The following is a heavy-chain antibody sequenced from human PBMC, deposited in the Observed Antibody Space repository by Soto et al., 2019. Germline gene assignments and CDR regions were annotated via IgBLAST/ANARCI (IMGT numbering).Heavy chain of an antibody. J-gene: IGHJ3*02. V-gene: IGHV1-46*03. CDR1: GYTFTSYY. CDR2: INPSGGST. CDR3: ATDYGGNSVGLNAFDI. Sequence: ASVKVSCKASGYTFTSYYMHWVRQAPGQGLEWMGIINPSGGSTSYAQKFQGRVTMTRDTSTSTVYMELSSLRSEDTAVYYCATDYGGNSVGLNAFDIWGQGTMVTV. D-gene: IGHD4-17*01.